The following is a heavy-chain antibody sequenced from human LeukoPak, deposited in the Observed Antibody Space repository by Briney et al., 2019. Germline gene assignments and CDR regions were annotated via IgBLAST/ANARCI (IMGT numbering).Heavy chain of an antibody. CDR2: ISYDGSNK. CDR1: GFTFSSYA. CDR3: ARRFFDL. Sequence: GGSLRLSCAASGFTFSSYAMHWVRQAPGKGLEWVAVISYDGSNKYYADSVKGRFTISRDNSKNTLYLQMNSLRAEDTAVYYCARRFFDLWGRGTLVTVSS. J-gene: IGHJ2*01. V-gene: IGHV3-30*04.